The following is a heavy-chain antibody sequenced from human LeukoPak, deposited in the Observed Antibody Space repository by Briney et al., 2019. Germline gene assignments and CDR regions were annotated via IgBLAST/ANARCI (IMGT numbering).Heavy chain of an antibody. CDR3: TTGYYHDSSGYYS. CDR2: IKSKTDGGTT. Sequence: GGSLRLSCAASGFTFTDAWMSWVRQAPGKGLEWVGRIKSKTDGGTTDYAAPVKGRFTISRDDSKNTLYLQMNSLKTEDTAVYYCTTGYYHDSSGYYSWGQGTLVTVSS. CDR1: GFTFTDAW. V-gene: IGHV3-15*01. J-gene: IGHJ1*01. D-gene: IGHD3-22*01.